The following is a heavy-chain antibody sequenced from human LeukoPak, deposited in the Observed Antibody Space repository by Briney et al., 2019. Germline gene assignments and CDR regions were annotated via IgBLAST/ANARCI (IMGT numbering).Heavy chain of an antibody. CDR2: ISSISSYR. Sequence: GGFLRLSCAASGFSFSGYSMNWVRQAPGKGLEWLSCISSISSYRHYADSVKGRFTISRDNANNSLWLQMNSLRAEDTAVYYCARVWETIDYGDYEDAFDIWGQGTMVTVSS. V-gene: IGHV3-21*01. J-gene: IGHJ3*02. D-gene: IGHD4-17*01. CDR3: ARVWETIDYGDYEDAFDI. CDR1: GFSFSGYS.